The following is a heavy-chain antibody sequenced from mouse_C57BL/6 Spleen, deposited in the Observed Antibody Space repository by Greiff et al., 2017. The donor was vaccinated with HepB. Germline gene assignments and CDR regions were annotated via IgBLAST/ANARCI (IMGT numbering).Heavy chain of an antibody. CDR2: IYPGDGDT. CDR1: GYAFSSYW. J-gene: IGHJ2*01. V-gene: IGHV1-80*01. CDR3: ARGGGYYFYFDY. D-gene: IGHD2-3*01. Sequence: QVQLQQSGAELVKPGASVKISCKASGYAFSSYWMNWVKQRPGKGLEWIGQIYPGDGDTNYNGKFKGKATLTADKSSSTAYMQLSSLTSEDSAVYFCARGGGYYFYFDYWGQGTTLTVSS.